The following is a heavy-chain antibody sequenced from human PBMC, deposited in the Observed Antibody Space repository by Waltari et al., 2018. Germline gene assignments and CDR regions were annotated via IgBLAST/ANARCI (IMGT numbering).Heavy chain of an antibody. J-gene: IGHJ5*02. CDR1: GGSISSYY. V-gene: IGHV4-59*01. CDR3: ARDLFTIAAGGGWFDP. Sequence: QVQLQESGPGLVKPSETLSLTCTVSGGSISSYYWSWIRQPPGKGLEWIGYIYYSGSTYHNPSLKSRVTISVDTSKNKCSLKLSSVTAADTAVYDCARDLFTIAAGGGWFDPWGQGTLVTVSS. D-gene: IGHD6-13*01. CDR2: IYYSGST.